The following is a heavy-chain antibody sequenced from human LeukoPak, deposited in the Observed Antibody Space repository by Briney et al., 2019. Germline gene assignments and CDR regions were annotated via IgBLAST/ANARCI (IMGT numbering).Heavy chain of an antibody. J-gene: IGHJ4*02. V-gene: IGHV3-23*01. CDR2: ISGSGGST. D-gene: IGHD6-19*01. Sequence: GGSLRLSCAASGSTFSNFAMNWVRQAPGKGLEWVSTISGSGGSTYYADSVKGRFTISRDNSKNTLYLQMNSLRAEDTAVYYCAKMVHTEQWLVPFDYWGQGTLVTVSS. CDR3: AKMVHTEQWLVPFDY. CDR1: GSTFSNFA.